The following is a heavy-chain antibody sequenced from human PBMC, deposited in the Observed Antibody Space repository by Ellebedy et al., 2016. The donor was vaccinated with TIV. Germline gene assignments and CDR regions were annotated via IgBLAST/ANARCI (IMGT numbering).Heavy chain of an antibody. V-gene: IGHV3-33*08. D-gene: IGHD4-11*01. Sequence: LSLTCAASGFTFSGYGMHWVRQAPGKGLEWVAVIWYDGSNKYYADSVKGRFTISRDNSKNTVYLQMNSLRAEDTAVYYCAHIEGDYSDFCWGQGTLVTVSS. CDR2: IWYDGSNK. CDR3: AHIEGDYSDFC. CDR1: GFTFSGYG. J-gene: IGHJ4*02.